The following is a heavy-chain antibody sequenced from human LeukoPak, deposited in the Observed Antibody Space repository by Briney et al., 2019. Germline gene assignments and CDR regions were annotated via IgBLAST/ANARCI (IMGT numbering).Heavy chain of an antibody. D-gene: IGHD2-21*02. CDR1: GGSISSGGYY. J-gene: IGHJ4*02. CDR2: IYYSGST. Sequence: KPSETLSLTCTVSGGSISSGGYYWSWIRQHPGKGLEWIGYIYYSGSTYYNPSLKSRVTISVDTSKNQFSVKLSSVTAADTAVYYCARARRCGGDCYGTFDYWGQGTLVTVSS. V-gene: IGHV4-31*03. CDR3: ARARRCGGDCYGTFDY.